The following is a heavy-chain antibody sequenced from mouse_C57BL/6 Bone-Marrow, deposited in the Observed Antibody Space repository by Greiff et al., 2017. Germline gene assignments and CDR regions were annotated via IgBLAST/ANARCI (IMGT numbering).Heavy chain of an antibody. CDR3: ARRTTVVAFSYFDY. Sequence: QVQLQQSGPELVKPGASVKISCKASGYAFSSSWMNWVKQRPGKGLEWIGRIYPGDGDTNYNGKFKGKATLTADKSSSTTYMQRSSLTSEDSAVFFCARRTTVVAFSYFDYGGQGTTLTVSS. D-gene: IGHD1-1*01. CDR2: IYPGDGDT. CDR1: GYAFSSSW. V-gene: IGHV1-82*01. J-gene: IGHJ2*01.